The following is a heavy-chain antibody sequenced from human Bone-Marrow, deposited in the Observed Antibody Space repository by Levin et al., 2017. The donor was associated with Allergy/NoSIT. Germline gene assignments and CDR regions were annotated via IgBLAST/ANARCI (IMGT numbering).Heavy chain of an antibody. CDR3: ARDYSSGWYPTD. J-gene: IGHJ4*02. CDR1: GFTFSNSW. D-gene: IGHD6-19*01. CDR2: IQQAGFEK. V-gene: IGHV3-7*01. Sequence: GGSLRLSCAASGFTFSNSWMSWVRQAPGKGLEWVANIQQAGFEKNYVDSVEGRFNIHRDNGKNTLYLQMNTLRDEDTAVYYCARDYSSGWYPTDWGQGIMVTVSS.